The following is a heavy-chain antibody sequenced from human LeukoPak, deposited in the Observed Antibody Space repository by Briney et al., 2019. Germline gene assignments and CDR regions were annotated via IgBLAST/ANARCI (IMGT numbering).Heavy chain of an antibody. J-gene: IGHJ4*02. D-gene: IGHD4-17*01. V-gene: IGHV3-11*04. CDR1: GFTFSDYY. Sequence: GGSLRLSCAASGFTFSDYYMSWIRQAPGKGLEWVSYISSSGTTIYYADSVKGRFTISRDNAKNSLYLQMNSLRAEDTAVYYCARVDSGDLYYFDYWGQGTLVTVSS. CDR3: ARVDSGDLYYFDY. CDR2: ISSSGTTI.